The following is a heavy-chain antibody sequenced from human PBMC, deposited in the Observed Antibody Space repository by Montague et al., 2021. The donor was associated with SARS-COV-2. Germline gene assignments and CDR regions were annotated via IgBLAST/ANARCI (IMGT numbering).Heavy chain of an antibody. V-gene: IGHV4-39*01. Sequence: SETLSLTCSVSGDSISNSRYYWGWIRQPPGKGLEWIGYIYYSGSAYYNPSLKSRVTISVDTSKDQFSLKLNSVTATDTAVYYCARLESTRGVIIRGAFHIWGQGTKVTVSS. J-gene: IGHJ3*02. CDR1: GDSISNSRYY. D-gene: IGHD3-10*01. CDR3: ARLESTRGVIIRGAFHI. CDR2: IYYSGSA.